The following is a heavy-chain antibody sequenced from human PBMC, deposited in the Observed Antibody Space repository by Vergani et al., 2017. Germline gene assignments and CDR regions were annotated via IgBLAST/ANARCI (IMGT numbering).Heavy chain of an antibody. CDR1: GFSFNTYS. Sequence: QVQLVETGGGVVQPGGSLRLYCATSGFSFNTYSAHWVRQAPGKGLEWVAFIGYDGRIKYNVDSVKGRFTISRDTSKKTLSLQMRSLRADDTAVYYCAKDLSYSTAWPHFDSRGQGTLVTVSS. V-gene: IGHV3-30*02. J-gene: IGHJ4*02. CDR3: AKDLSYSTAWPHFDS. CDR2: IGYDGRIK. D-gene: IGHD4-11*01.